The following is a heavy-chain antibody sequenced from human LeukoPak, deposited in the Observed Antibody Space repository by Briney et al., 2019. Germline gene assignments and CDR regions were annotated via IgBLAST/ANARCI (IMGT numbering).Heavy chain of an antibody. Sequence: SQTLSLTCTVSAGSSGSGGYSWSWIRQHPGKGLEWIGNIYYSGSTYYNPSLKSRVTISVDTSKNQFSLKLSSVTAADTAVYYCARPDYYGDYVGAFDIWGQGTMVTVSS. CDR1: AGSSGSGGYS. V-gene: IGHV4-31*03. J-gene: IGHJ3*02. CDR3: ARPDYYGDYVGAFDI. CDR2: IYYSGST. D-gene: IGHD4-17*01.